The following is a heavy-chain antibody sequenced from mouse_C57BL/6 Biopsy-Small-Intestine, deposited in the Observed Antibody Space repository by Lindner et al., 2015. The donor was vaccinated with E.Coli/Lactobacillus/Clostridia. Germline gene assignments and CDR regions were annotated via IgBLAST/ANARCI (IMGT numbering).Heavy chain of an antibody. V-gene: IGHV1-31*01. CDR1: GYSFTDYY. Sequence: VQLQESGPELVKPGASVKISCKVSGYSFTDYYMHWVKQSHGNFLDWIGYIYPYNGLSSYNQKFKGKATLTVDKSSSTAYMELRSLTSEDSAVYYCARSEGSSGFFDYWGQGTTLTVSS. CDR3: ARSEGSSGFFDY. CDR2: IYPYNGLS. D-gene: IGHD3-2*02. J-gene: IGHJ2*01.